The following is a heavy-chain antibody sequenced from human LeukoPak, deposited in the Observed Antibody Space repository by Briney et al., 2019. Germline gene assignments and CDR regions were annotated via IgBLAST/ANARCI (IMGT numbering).Heavy chain of an antibody. Sequence: SETLSLTCTVSGGSISSSSYYWGWIRQPPGEGLEWIGSIYYSGTTNYNPSLKSRVTISVDTSKNQFSLKLSSVTAADTAVYYCARALGGYYGSGIWFDPWGQGTLVTVSS. CDR3: ARALGGYYGSGIWFDP. D-gene: IGHD3-10*01. CDR2: IYYSGTT. J-gene: IGHJ5*02. V-gene: IGHV4-39*07. CDR1: GGSISSSSYY.